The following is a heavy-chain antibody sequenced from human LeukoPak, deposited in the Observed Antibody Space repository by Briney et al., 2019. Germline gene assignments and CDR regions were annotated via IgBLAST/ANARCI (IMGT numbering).Heavy chain of an antibody. D-gene: IGHD5-24*01. CDR1: GGSISSGSYY. Sequence: SQTLSLTCTVSGGSISSGSYYWSWIRQPAGKGLEWIGRIYTSGSTNYNPSLKSRVTISVDTSKNQFSLKLSSVTAADTAVYYCARRGDGYIELSGANDAFDIWGQGTMVTVSS. CDR3: ARRGDGYIELSGANDAFDI. J-gene: IGHJ3*02. V-gene: IGHV4-61*02. CDR2: IYTSGST.